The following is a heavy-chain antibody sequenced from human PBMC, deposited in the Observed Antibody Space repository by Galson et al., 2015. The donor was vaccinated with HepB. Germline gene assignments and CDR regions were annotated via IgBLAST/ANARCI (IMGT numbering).Heavy chain of an antibody. CDR2: IYPGDSDT. J-gene: IGHJ3*02. Sequence: QSGAEVKKPGESLKISCKGSGYSFTSYWIGWVRQMPGKGLEWMGIIYPGDSDTRYSPSFQGQVTISADKSISTAYLQWSSLKASDTAMYYCARRPPSTVVTPFSLVGAFDIWGQGTMVTVSS. CDR3: ARRPPSTVVTPFSLVGAFDI. V-gene: IGHV5-51*03. CDR1: GYSFTSYW. D-gene: IGHD4-23*01.